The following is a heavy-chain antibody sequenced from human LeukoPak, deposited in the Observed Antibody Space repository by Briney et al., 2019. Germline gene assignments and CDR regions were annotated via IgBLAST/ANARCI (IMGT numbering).Heavy chain of an antibody. CDR1: GYTFTSYG. V-gene: IGHV1-18*01. CDR2: ISAYSGNT. Sequence: GASEKVSCKASGYTFTSYGISWVRQAPGQGLEWMGWISAYSGNTNYAQKLQGRVTMTADTSTSTAYMELRSLRSDDTAVYYCARVRKGGSTTGYYWYFDLWGRGTLVTVSS. CDR3: ARVRKGGSTTGYYWYFDL. J-gene: IGHJ2*01. D-gene: IGHD4-17*01.